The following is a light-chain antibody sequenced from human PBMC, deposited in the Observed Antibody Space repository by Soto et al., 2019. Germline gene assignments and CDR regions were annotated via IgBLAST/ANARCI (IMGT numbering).Light chain of an antibody. Sequence: QSVLTQPPSASGFPGQSVTISCTGTSSDIGGYKHVSWYQQYPGKAPKLMIYEVTKRPSGVPDRFSGSKSGNTASLTVSGLQVEDEADYYCSSYAGSNNFVVFGTGTKVTVL. CDR2: EVT. CDR3: SSYAGSNNFVV. CDR1: SSDIGGYKH. V-gene: IGLV2-8*01. J-gene: IGLJ1*01.